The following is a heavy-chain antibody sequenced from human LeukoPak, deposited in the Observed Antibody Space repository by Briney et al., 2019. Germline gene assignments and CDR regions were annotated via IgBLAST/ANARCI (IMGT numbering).Heavy chain of an antibody. J-gene: IGHJ3*02. CDR2: IYYSGST. V-gene: IGHV4-31*03. CDR3: ARVRYGSGSYRAFDI. Sequence: PSQTLSLTCTVSGGSISSGGYYWSWIRQHPGKGLEWIGYIYYSGSTYYNPSLKSRVTISVDTSKNQFSLKLSSVTAADTAVYYCARVRYGSGSYRAFDIWGQGTMVTVSS. CDR1: GGSISSGGYY. D-gene: IGHD3-10*01.